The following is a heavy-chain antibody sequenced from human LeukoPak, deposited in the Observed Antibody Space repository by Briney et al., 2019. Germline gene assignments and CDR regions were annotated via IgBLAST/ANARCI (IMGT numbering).Heavy chain of an antibody. D-gene: IGHD2/OR15-2a*01. V-gene: IGHV5-51*01. CDR2: IYAGDSDT. CDR1: GYNFATFS. Sequence: GESLKISCQGSGYNFATFSITWVRQVPGKGLEWLGIIYAGDSDTTYNPSFQGHVTISVDNSFNTAYLQWTSLRTSDTAVYYCAANYFELGTYVYWFDPWGQGTLVTVSS. CDR3: AANYFELGTYVYWFDP. J-gene: IGHJ5*02.